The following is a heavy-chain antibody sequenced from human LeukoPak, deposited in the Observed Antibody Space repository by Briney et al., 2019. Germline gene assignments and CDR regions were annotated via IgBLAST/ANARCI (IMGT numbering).Heavy chain of an antibody. CDR1: GGSISSGDYY. D-gene: IGHD6-25*01. V-gene: IGHV4-30-4*01. CDR2: IYYSGST. CDR3: ARDRSGIAAD. Sequence: SETLSLTCTVSGGSISSGDYYWSWIRQPPGKGLEWIGYIYYSGSTYNNPSLKSRVTMSVDTSKNQFSLKLSSVTAADTAVFYCARDRSGIAADWGQGILVTVSS. J-gene: IGHJ4*02.